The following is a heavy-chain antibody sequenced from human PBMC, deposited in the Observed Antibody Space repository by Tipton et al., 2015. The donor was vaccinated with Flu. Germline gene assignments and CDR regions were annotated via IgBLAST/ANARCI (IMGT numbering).Heavy chain of an antibody. CDR2: IYTSGST. D-gene: IGHD3-22*01. CDR1: GGSISSYY. V-gene: IGHV4-4*07. J-gene: IGHJ3*02. CDR3: ARDRQITMIGRDAFDI. Sequence: TLSLTCTVSGGSISSYYWNWIRQPAGKGLEWIGRIYTSGSTNYNPSLKSRVTMSVDTSKNQFSLKLSSVTAADTAVYYCARDRQITMIGRDAFDIWGQGTMVTVSS.